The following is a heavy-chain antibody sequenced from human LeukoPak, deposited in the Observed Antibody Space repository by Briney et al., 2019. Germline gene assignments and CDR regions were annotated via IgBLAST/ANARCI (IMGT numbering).Heavy chain of an antibody. Sequence: GGSLRLSCAASGFIISSFWMSWVRQAPEKGLEWVANIKYDGSEKYYVDSVKGRFTISRDSAKNSLYLQMNSLRAEDTAVYYCAKGGIAAAPGDYWGQGTLVTVSS. D-gene: IGHD6-13*01. CDR3: AKGGIAAAPGDY. V-gene: IGHV3-7*03. CDR2: IKYDGSEK. CDR1: GFIISSFW. J-gene: IGHJ4*02.